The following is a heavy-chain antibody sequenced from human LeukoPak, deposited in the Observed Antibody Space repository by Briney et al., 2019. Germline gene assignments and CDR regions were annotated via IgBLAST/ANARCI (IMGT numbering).Heavy chain of an antibody. Sequence: GGSLRLSCEASGFTFRSYGLNWVRQAPGKGLEWVSSISSSSIDIYYADSVKGRFTVSRDNSKNTLYLQMNSLRAEDTAVYYCAKGRSGYDYVWFDPWGQGTLVTVSS. D-gene: IGHD5-12*01. CDR3: AKGRSGYDYVWFDP. CDR2: ISSSSIDI. V-gene: IGHV3-21*04. J-gene: IGHJ5*02. CDR1: GFTFRSYG.